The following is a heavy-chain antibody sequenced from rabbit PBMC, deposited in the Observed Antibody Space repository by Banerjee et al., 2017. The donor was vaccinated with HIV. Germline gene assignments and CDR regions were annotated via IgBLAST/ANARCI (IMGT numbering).Heavy chain of an antibody. CDR2: INTISGDT. V-gene: IGHV1S45*01. J-gene: IGHJ4*01. D-gene: IGHD4-1*01. CDR1: GFDLSIYY. Sequence: QEQLEESGGGLVKPEGSLTLTCKASGFDLSIYYMCWVRQAPGKGLEWIACINTISGDTVYATWAKGRFTISKTSWTTVTLQMTSLTAADTASYFCARDLAGVIGWNFNLWGQGTLVTVS. CDR3: ARDLAGVIGWNFNL.